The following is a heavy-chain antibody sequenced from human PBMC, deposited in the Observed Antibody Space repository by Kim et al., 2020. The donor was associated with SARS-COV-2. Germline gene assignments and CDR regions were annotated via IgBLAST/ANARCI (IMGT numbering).Heavy chain of an antibody. CDR2: ISGSGGST. CDR1: GFTFSSYA. Sequence: GGSLRLSCAASGFTFSSYAMSWVRQAPGKGLEWVSAISGSGGSTYYADSVKGRFTISRDNSKNTLYLQMNSLRAEDTAVYYCAKDVGWGYGSGSYPADYWGQGTLVTVSS. J-gene: IGHJ4*02. V-gene: IGHV3-23*01. CDR3: AKDVGWGYGSGSYPADY. D-gene: IGHD3-10*01.